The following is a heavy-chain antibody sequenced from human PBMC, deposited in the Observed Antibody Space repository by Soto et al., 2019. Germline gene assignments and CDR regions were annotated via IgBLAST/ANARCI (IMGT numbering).Heavy chain of an antibody. CDR2: ISGSGGST. Sequence: GGSLRLSCAASGFTFSSYAMTWVRQAPEKGLEWVSAISGSGGSTYYADSVKGRFTISRDNSKNTLYLQMNSLRAEDTAVYYCAKDLANASAAVFDYWGQGTLVTVSS. D-gene: IGHD2-2*01. CDR1: GFTFSSYA. V-gene: IGHV3-23*01. J-gene: IGHJ4*02. CDR3: AKDLANASAAVFDY.